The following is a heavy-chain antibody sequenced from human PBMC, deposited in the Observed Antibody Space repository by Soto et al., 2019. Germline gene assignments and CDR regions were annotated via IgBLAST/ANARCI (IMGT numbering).Heavy chain of an antibody. J-gene: IGHJ4*02. CDR1: GDSINTYY. V-gene: IGHV4-59*06. Sequence: SETLSLTCTVSGDSINTYYWSWIRQHPGKGLEWIGYIYYSGSTYYNPSLKSRVTISVDTSKNQFSLKLSSVTAADTAVYYCARNPTVWGQGTLVTVSS. CDR3: ARNPTV. D-gene: IGHD4-17*01. CDR2: IYYSGST.